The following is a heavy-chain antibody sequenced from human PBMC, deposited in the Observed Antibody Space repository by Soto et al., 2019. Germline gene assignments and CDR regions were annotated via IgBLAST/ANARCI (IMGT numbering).Heavy chain of an antibody. CDR3: ARGDIVATIGGGGAFDI. D-gene: IGHD5-12*01. V-gene: IGHV1-18*01. Sequence: GASVKVSCKASGYTFTSYGISWVRQAPGQGLEWMGWISAYNGNTNYAQKLQGRVTMTTDTSTSTAYMELRSLRSDDTAVYYCARGDIVATIGGGGAFDIWGQGTMVTVSS. CDR1: GYTFTSYG. J-gene: IGHJ3*02. CDR2: ISAYNGNT.